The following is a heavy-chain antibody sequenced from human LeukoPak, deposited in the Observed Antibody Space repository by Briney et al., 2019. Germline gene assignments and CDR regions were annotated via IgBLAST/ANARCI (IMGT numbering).Heavy chain of an antibody. CDR1: GGSIRGSSYY. Sequence: SETLSLTCTVSGGSIRGSSYYWVWIRQPPGNEPECIGSIYYSGTTYYNPSLESRVTISLDMSKNQFSLRLTSVTAADTAVYYCARDPWLGVGANSAFDMWGQGTRVTVSS. J-gene: IGHJ3*02. D-gene: IGHD1-26*01. CDR2: IYYSGTT. V-gene: IGHV4-39*07. CDR3: ARDPWLGVGANSAFDM.